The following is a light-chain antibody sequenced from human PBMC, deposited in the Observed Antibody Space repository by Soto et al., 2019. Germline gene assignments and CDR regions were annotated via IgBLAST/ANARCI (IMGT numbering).Light chain of an antibody. CDR3: QQSYSTPRT. Sequence: DIQMTQSPSSLSASVGDRVTITCRASQSISNYLNWYQQKPGKAPKLLMYAASSLQSGVPSRFGGSGSGTDFTLTISSLQPEGFATYYSQQSYSTPRTFGQGTKVEIK. CDR2: AAS. CDR1: QSISNY. V-gene: IGKV1-39*01. J-gene: IGKJ1*01.